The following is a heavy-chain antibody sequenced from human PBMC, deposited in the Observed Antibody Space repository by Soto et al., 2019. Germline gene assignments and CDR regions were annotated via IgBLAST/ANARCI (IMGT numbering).Heavy chain of an antibody. CDR3: AKDARPDGYWDFDY. Sequence: PGGSLRLSCVGSGFTVTTSYMSWVRQAPGKGLEWVSFIYSGGSTHYADSVNNRFTVSRDNSKNTLYLQMSSLRVDDTAVYYCAKDARPDGYWDFDYWGQGTLVTVSS. CDR2: IYSGGST. D-gene: IGHD5-12*01. V-gene: IGHV3-66*01. J-gene: IGHJ4*02. CDR1: GFTVTTSY.